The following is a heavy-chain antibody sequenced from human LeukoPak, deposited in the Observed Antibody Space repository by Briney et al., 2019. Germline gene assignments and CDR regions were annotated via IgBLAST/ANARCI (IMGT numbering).Heavy chain of an antibody. D-gene: IGHD3-10*01. CDR3: ARGPLGDLFSDAFDI. V-gene: IGHV4-59*01. CDR1: GGSISSYY. Sequence: SETLSLTCSVSGGSISSYYWSWIRRPPGKGLEWIGYIYYSGSTNYNPSLKSRVTISVDTSKNQFSLKLTSVTATDTAVYFCARGPLGDLFSDAFDIWGQGTKVTVSS. CDR2: IYYSGST. J-gene: IGHJ3*02.